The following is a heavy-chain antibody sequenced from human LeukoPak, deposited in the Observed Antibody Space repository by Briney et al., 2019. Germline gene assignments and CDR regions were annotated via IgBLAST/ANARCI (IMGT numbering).Heavy chain of an antibody. D-gene: IGHD3-10*02. CDR1: GFTFSSYS. J-gene: IGHJ6*02. CDR2: ISSSSSYI. CDR3: ARATSLTMFYYYYYGMDV. Sequence: GGSLRPSCAASGFTFSSYSMNWVRQAPGKGLEWVSSISSSSSYIYYADSVKGRFTISRDNAKNSLYLQMNSLRAEDTAVYYCARATSLTMFYYYYYGMDVWGQGTTVTVSS. V-gene: IGHV3-21*01.